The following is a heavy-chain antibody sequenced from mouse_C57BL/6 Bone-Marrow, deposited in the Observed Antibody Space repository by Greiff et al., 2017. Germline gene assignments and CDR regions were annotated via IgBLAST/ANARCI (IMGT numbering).Heavy chain of an antibody. CDR2: IDPEDGET. CDR3: ARFYYYGSRHAMDY. Sequence: VQLKQSGAELVKPGASVKLSCTASGFTITDYYMHWVKQRTGQGLEWIGRIDPEDGETKYAQKFQGKATITADTSSITAYLQLSSLTSEDTAVYYCARFYYYGSRHAMDYWGQGTSVTVSS. D-gene: IGHD1-1*01. V-gene: IGHV14-2*01. J-gene: IGHJ4*01. CDR1: GFTITDYY.